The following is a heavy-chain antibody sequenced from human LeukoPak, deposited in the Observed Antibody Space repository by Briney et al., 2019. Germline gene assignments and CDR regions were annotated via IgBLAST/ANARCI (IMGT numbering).Heavy chain of an antibody. V-gene: IGHV3-53*01. Sequence: PGGSLRLSCTATFSVRSNYMMWVRQAPGKGLEWVSVLYSSDNTFYADSVKGRFTISRDTSKNTVYLQMTGLRAEDTAIYYCARPLVVGSTNYDFWGQGTQVTVSS. CDR3: ARPLVVGSTNYDF. D-gene: IGHD1-26*01. CDR2: LYSSDNT. J-gene: IGHJ4*02. CDR1: FSVRSNY.